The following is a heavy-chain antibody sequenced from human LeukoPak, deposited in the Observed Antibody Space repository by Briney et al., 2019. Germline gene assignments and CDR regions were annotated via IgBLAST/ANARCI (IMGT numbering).Heavy chain of an antibody. J-gene: IGHJ2*01. CDR2: IDHFGST. CDR1: GGSFSGYY. D-gene: IGHD3-22*01. Sequence: SETLSLTCAVSGGSFSGYYWSWIRQPPGKGLEWIGEIDHFGSTNYNPSLKSRLTMSVDTSKKQISLRLSSVTAADTAVYYCARSPYESSGYPSAYFDLWGRGTLVTVSS. V-gene: IGHV4-34*01. CDR3: ARSPYESSGYPSAYFDL.